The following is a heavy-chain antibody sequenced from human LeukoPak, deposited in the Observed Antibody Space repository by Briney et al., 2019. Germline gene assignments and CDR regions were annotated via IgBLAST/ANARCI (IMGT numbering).Heavy chain of an antibody. J-gene: IGHJ5*02. CDR3: ARGADGVSSNSRGWFDP. Sequence: PGGSLRLSCATSGFTFSTFWMHWVRQAPGKGLVWVSRINHDGSSTNYADSVKGRFTISRDNAKNTLHLQMNSLRAEDTAVYSCARGADGVSSNSRGWFDPWGQGTLVTVSS. CDR1: GFTFSTFW. V-gene: IGHV3-74*01. D-gene: IGHD2-15*01. CDR2: INHDGSST.